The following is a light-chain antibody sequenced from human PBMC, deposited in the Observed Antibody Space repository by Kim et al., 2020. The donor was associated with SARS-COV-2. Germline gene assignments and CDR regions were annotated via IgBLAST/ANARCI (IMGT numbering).Light chain of an antibody. V-gene: IGKV1-5*01. Sequence: DIQMTQSPSTLSASVGDRVTITCRASQSISSWLAWYQQKPGKDPKLLIYDASSLESGVPSRFSGSGSGTEFTLTISSLQPDDFATYYCQQYNSYSGTFGQGTKLEI. CDR1: QSISSW. CDR2: DAS. J-gene: IGKJ2*01. CDR3: QQYNSYSGT.